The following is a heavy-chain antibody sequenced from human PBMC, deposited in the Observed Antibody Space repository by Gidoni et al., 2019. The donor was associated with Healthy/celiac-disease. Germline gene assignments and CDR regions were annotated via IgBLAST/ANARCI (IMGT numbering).Heavy chain of an antibody. Sequence: EVQLVESGGGLVKPGGSLRLSCAASGFTFSSYSMNWVRQAPGKGREWVSSISSSSSYIYYADSVKGRFTISRDNAKNSLYLQMNSLRAEDTAVYYCARDRMVRGPDGDYWGQGTLVTVSS. D-gene: IGHD3-10*01. CDR3: ARDRMVRGPDGDY. CDR1: GFTFSSYS. J-gene: IGHJ4*02. CDR2: ISSSSSYI. V-gene: IGHV3-21*01.